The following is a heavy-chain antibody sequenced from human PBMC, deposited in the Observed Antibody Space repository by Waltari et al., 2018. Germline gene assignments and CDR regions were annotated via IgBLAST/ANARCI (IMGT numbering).Heavy chain of an antibody. Sequence: QVQLQQWGAGLLKPSETLSLTCAVYGGSFSGYYWSWIRQPPGKGLEWIGEINHSGSTNYNPSLKSRVTISVDTSKNQFSLKLSSVTAADTAVYYCARGRPGNWAILFYYFDYWGQGTLVTVSS. V-gene: IGHV4-34*01. CDR3: ARGRPGNWAILFYYFDY. CDR2: INHSGST. CDR1: GGSFSGYY. D-gene: IGHD3-3*01. J-gene: IGHJ4*02.